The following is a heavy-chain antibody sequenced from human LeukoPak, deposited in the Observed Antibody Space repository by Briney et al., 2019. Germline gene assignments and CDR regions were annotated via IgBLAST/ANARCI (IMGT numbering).Heavy chain of an antibody. CDR2: ISSSTSTT. Sequence: GGSLRLSCAASGFTFSSYSMNWVRQAPGKGLEWVSYISSSTSTTYYADSVKGRFTISRDNAKNSLYLQMNSLRAEDTAAYYCARLSSHYDFWSGSPAYWGQGTLVTVSS. D-gene: IGHD3-3*01. CDR3: ARLSSHYDFWSGSPAY. V-gene: IGHV3-48*01. CDR1: GFTFSSYS. J-gene: IGHJ4*02.